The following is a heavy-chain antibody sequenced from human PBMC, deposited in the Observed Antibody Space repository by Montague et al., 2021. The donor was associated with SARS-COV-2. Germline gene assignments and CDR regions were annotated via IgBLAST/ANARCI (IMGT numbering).Heavy chain of an antibody. CDR3: ARGDFDWLLSFHYGMDV. CDR1: GFTFSSYS. CDR2: ISSSSSYI. D-gene: IGHD3-9*01. Sequence: SLSLSWSASGFTFSSYSMNWVRQAPGKGLEWVSSISSSSSYIYYADSVKGRFTISRDNAKNSLYLQMNSLRAEDTAVYYCARGDFDWLLSFHYGMDVWGQGTTVTVSS. J-gene: IGHJ6*02. V-gene: IGHV3-21*01.